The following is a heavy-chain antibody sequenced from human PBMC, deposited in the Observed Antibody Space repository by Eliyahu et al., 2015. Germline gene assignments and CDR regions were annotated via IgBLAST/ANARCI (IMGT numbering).Heavy chain of an antibody. V-gene: IGHV4-61*01. CDR1: GGSXTTGIHY. CDR2: ISYSGAT. D-gene: IGHD1-26*01. J-gene: IGHJ4*02. Sequence: QVQLQESGPGLVKPSXTLSLTCSVSGGSXTTGIHYWNWIRQSPDKGLEWIGDISYSGATNYNPSLKSRVTISVDTSKNQYSLRLSSVSAADTAVYYCATVVGALRRRFESWGQGALVTVSS. CDR3: ATVVGALRRRFES.